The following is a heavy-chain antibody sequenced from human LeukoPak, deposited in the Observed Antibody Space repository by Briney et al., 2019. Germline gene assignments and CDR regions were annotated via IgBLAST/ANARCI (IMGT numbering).Heavy chain of an antibody. CDR2: IYYTGTT. J-gene: IGHJ4*02. CDR3: AREVSGTSCYFDY. D-gene: IGHD6-19*01. CDR1: GGSVRRYY. V-gene: IGHV4-59*02. Sequence: SETLSLTCTVSGGSVRRYYWTWMRQPPGKELEWLGYIYYTGTTNYNPSLKSRLTISVDTSKDHFSLKLSSVTAADTAVYYCAREVSGTSCYFDYWGQGALVTVSS.